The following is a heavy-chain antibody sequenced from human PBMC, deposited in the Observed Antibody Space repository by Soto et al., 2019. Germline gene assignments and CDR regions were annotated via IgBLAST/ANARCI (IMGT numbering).Heavy chain of an antibody. Sequence: SEKVSCKASGFTFTSSAVQWVRQARGQRLEWIGWIVVGSGNTNYAQKFQERVTITRDMSTSTAYMELSSLRSEDTAVYYCAAGAQDTAMGTHDYWGQGTLVTVSS. D-gene: IGHD5-18*01. CDR2: IVVGSGNT. CDR1: GFTFTSSA. CDR3: AAGAQDTAMGTHDY. V-gene: IGHV1-58*01. J-gene: IGHJ4*02.